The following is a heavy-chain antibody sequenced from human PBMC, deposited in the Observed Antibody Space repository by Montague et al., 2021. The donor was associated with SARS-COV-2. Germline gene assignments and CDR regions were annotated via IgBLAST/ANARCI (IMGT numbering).Heavy chain of an antibody. CDR1: GDSVSRNTAF. J-gene: IGHJ6*02. D-gene: IGHD4-17*01. CDR2: TYYRSKWQN. V-gene: IGHV6-1*01. CDR3: SRGTLRFGMDV. Sequence: CAISGDSVSRNTAFWNWVRQSPSRGLEFLGRTYYRSKWQNDYAVSVRSRITINPDTSKNQFSLHLNFVTPEDTAVYYCSRGTLRFGMDVWGQGTTVTVSS.